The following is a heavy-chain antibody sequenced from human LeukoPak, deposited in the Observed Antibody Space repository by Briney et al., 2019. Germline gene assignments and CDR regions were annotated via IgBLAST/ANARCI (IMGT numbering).Heavy chain of an antibody. Sequence: ASVKLSCKVSGYTLTELSMHWVRQAPGKGLEWMGGFDPEDGETIYAQKFQGRVTMTEDTSTDTAYMELSSLRSEDTAVYYCATVALAAAGTEYFQHWGQGTLVTVSS. CDR2: FDPEDGET. CDR1: GYTLTELS. J-gene: IGHJ1*01. V-gene: IGHV1-24*01. CDR3: ATVALAAAGTEYFQH. D-gene: IGHD6-13*01.